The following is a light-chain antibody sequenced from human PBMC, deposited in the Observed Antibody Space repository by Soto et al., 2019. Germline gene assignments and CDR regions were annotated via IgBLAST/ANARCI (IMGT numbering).Light chain of an antibody. V-gene: IGLV1-44*01. Sequence: QAVVTQPPSASGTPGQRVTISCSGSSSNMGSNAVNWYQQLPGTAPKILIYTNNQRPSGVPDRFSGSKSGTSASLAISGLQSEDEADYYCAGWDDSLNGWVFGGGTKLTVL. J-gene: IGLJ3*02. CDR2: TNN. CDR3: AGWDDSLNGWV. CDR1: SSNMGSNA.